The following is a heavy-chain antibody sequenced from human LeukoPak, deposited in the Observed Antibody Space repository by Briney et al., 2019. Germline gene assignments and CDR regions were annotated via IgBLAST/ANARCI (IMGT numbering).Heavy chain of an antibody. CDR1: GFTFSSYG. CDR2: ISYDGSNK. J-gene: IGHJ6*02. V-gene: IGHV3-30*18. D-gene: IGHD3-22*01. CDR3: AKGGPYYYDSSGYSNGMDV. Sequence: GGSLRLSCAASGFTFSSYGMHWVRQAPGKGLEWVAVISYDGSNKYYADSVKGRFTISRDNSKNTLYLQMNSLRAEDTAVYYCAKGGPYYYDSSGYSNGMDVWGQGTTVTVSS.